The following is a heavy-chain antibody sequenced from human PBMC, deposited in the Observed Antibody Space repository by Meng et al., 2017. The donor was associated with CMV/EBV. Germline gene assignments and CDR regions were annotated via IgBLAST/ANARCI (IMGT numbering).Heavy chain of an antibody. CDR1: GYTFTGYY. D-gene: IGHD3-3*01. V-gene: IGHV1-2*02. CDR2: INPNSGGT. Sequence: ASVKVSCKASGYTFTGYYMYWVRQAPGQGLEWMGWINPNSGGTNYAQKFQGRVTMTRDTSISTAYMELSRLRSDDTAVYYCARDPPVRSYYDFWGGFYLQNYYYGMDVWGQGTTVTVSS. CDR3: ARDPPVRSYYDFWGGFYLQNYYYGMDV. J-gene: IGHJ6*02.